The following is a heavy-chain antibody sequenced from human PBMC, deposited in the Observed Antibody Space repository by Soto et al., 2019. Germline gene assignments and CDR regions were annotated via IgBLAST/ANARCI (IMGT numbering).Heavy chain of an antibody. CDR2: ISGNGDTT. Sequence: EVQLLESGGGLVQPGGSLRLSCAASGFTFSRAAMSWVRQAPGKGLDWVSAISGNGDTTYYADSVKGRFTISKDISKNTLYLQMNSLRAEDTAVYYCSKSRGYDLGSTTFQHWGQGTEVTVSS. J-gene: IGHJ1*01. D-gene: IGHD5-12*01. CDR1: GFTFSRAA. CDR3: SKSRGYDLGSTTFQH. V-gene: IGHV3-23*01.